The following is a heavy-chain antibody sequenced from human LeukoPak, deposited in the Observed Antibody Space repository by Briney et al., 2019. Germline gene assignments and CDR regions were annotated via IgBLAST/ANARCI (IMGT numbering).Heavy chain of an antibody. Sequence: PSETLSLTCTVSGGSISSDSYYWSWIRQPAGKGLEYIGRFYTSGSTYYNPSLKSRVTISLDTSKNLLSLRLSSVTAADTAVYYCARAPRQQLFPVYWGQGTLVTVSS. D-gene: IGHD6-13*01. CDR2: FYTSGST. V-gene: IGHV4-61*02. CDR1: GGSISSDSYY. J-gene: IGHJ4*02. CDR3: ARAPRQQLFPVY.